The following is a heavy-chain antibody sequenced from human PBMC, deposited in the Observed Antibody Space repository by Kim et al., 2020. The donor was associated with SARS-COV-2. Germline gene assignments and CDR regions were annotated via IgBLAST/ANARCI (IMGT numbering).Heavy chain of an antibody. D-gene: IGHD6-13*01. CDR3: AKRGTEAGTVTGDGYGMDV. J-gene: IGHJ6*02. Sequence: GGSLRLSCAASGFTFSSYAMSWVRQAPGKGLEWVSAISGSGGSTYYADSVKGRFTISRDNSKNTLYLQMNSLRAEDTAVYYCAKRGTEAGTVTGDGYGMDVWGQGTTVTVSS. CDR1: GFTFSSYA. CDR2: ISGSGGST. V-gene: IGHV3-23*01.